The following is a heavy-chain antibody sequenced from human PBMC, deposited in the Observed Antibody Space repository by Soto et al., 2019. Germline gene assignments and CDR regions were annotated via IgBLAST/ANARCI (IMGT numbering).Heavy chain of an antibody. CDR2: IYYSGST. V-gene: IGHV4-59*01. CDR1: GGSISSYY. Sequence: SETLSLTCTVSGGSISSYYWSWIRQPPGKGLEWIGYIYYSGSTNYNPSLKSRVTISVDTSKNQFSLKLSSVTAADTAVYYCARVNRGHIVVVTAISDAFDIWGQGTMVTVSS. J-gene: IGHJ3*02. D-gene: IGHD2-21*02. CDR3: ARVNRGHIVVVTAISDAFDI.